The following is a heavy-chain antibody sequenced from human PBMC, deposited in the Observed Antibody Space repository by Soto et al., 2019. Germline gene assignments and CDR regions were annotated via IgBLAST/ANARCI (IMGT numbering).Heavy chain of an antibody. CDR3: ARGSSGIYYYYGMDV. CDR1: GYTFTSYG. D-gene: IGHD6-6*01. CDR2: ISAYNGNT. Sequence: GASVKVSCKASGYTFTSYGISWVRQAPGQGLEWMGWISAYNGNTNYAQKLQGRVTMTTDTSTSTAYMELRSLRSDDTAVYYCARGSSGIYYYYGMDVLGPRDHGHRLL. V-gene: IGHV1-18*01. J-gene: IGHJ6*02.